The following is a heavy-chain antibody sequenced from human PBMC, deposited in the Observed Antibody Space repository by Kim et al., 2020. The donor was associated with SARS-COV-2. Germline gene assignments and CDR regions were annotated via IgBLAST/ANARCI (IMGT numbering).Heavy chain of an antibody. J-gene: IGHJ4*02. Sequence: GGSLRLSCAASGFTFSSYAMSWVRQAPGKGLEWVSAISGSGGSTYYADSVKGRFTISRDNSKNTLYLQMNSLRAEATAVYYCAKRRGYYYDSSPSYFDSWGQGTLVTVSS. V-gene: IGHV3-23*01. CDR3: AKRRGYYYDSSPSYFDS. D-gene: IGHD3-22*01. CDR2: ISGSGGST. CDR1: GFTFSSYA.